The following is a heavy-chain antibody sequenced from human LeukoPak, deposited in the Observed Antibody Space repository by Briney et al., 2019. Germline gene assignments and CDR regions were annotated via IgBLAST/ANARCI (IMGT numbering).Heavy chain of an antibody. D-gene: IGHD1-1*01. V-gene: IGHV4-59*13. J-gene: IGHJ4*02. CDR3: ARTGTTGDYFDF. Sequence: SETLSLTCTVSGGSISGYYWSWIRQPPGNGLEGIGNIYYSGSTNYNPSLKSRVTISVDTSKNQFSLKMSFVTAADTAAYYCARTGTTGDYFDFWGQGTLVTVSS. CDR2: IYYSGST. CDR1: GGSISGYY.